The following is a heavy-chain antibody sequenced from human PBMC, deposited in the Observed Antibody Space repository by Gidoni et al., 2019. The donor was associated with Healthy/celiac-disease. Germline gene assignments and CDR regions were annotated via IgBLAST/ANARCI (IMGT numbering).Heavy chain of an antibody. J-gene: IGHJ3*02. V-gene: IGHV4-39*01. CDR2: IYYSGSP. Sequence: QLQLQESGPGLVKPSETLSLTCTVSAGSISSSSYNWDWIRQPPGKGLEWIGSIYYSGSPYYNPSLKSRVTISVDTSKNQFSLKLSSVTAADTAVYYCARGRTGHGAFDIWGQGTMVTVSS. CDR1: AGSISSSSYN. CDR3: ARGRTGHGAFDI.